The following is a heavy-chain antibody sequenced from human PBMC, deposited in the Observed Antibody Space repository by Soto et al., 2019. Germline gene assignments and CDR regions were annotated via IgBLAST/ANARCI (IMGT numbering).Heavy chain of an antibody. CDR1: GGTFRNYA. J-gene: IGHJ3*02. V-gene: IGHV1-69*06. D-gene: IGHD4-4*01. CDR2: IIPIFGTV. CDR3: ARGAYSSDAFVI. Sequence: QVQLVQSGAEVKKPGSSVKVSCKASGGTFRNYAINWVRQAPGQGLEWMGGIIPIFGTVNYAQNFQGRVTIMAVKSTSTAYMELSNLRSEDTAVYFCARGAYSSDAFVIWGQGTMVTVSS.